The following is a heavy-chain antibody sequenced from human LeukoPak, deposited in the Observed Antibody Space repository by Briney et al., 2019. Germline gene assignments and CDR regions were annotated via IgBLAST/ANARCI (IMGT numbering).Heavy chain of an antibody. CDR1: GVTFTSYA. V-gene: IGHV1-69*13. CDR2: IIPILGTA. D-gene: IGHD5-18*01. J-gene: IGHJ6*03. CDR3: ARPRGYSYGYHYYMDV. Sequence: ASVKVSCKASGVTFTSYAISCVRQAPRQGLEWIGGIIPILGTANYAQKFQGRVTITADESTSTAYMELSSLRSEDTAVYYCARPRGYSYGYHYYMDVWGKGTTVTVSS.